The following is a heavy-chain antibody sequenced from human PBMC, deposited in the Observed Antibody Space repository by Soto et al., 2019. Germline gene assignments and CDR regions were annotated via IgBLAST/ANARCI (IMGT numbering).Heavy chain of an antibody. CDR1: GYTFTSYG. J-gene: IGHJ6*02. CDR3: ARVLVRPGIAAADRTYYYYGMDV. Sequence: ASVKVSCKASGYTFTSYGICWVRQDPGQGLEWMGWISAYNGNTHYAQKLQGRVTTTTHTSTSTAYMELRSLRSDDTAVYYCARVLVRPGIAAADRTYYYYGMDVWGQGTTVTVSS. V-gene: IGHV1-18*04. D-gene: IGHD6-13*01. CDR2: ISAYNGNT.